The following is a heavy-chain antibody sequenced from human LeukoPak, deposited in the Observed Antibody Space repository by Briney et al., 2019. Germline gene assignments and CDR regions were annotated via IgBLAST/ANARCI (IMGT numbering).Heavy chain of an antibody. Sequence: GGSLRISCAASGFTFSSYSMNWVRQAPGKGLEWVSSISSSSSYIYYADSVKGRFTISRDNAKNSLYLQMNSLRAEDTAVYYCARGVVVVVAAPELYNWFDPWGQGTLVTVSS. V-gene: IGHV3-21*01. CDR1: GFTFSSYS. CDR2: ISSSSSYI. D-gene: IGHD2-15*01. CDR3: ARGVVVVVAAPELYNWFDP. J-gene: IGHJ5*02.